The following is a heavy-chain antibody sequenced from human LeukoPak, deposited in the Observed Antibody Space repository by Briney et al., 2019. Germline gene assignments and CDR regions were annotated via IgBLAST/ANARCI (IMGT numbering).Heavy chain of an antibody. CDR3: ARDRGCYDSSGYWWFDP. D-gene: IGHD3-22*01. V-gene: IGHV1-18*01. CDR2: ISAYNGNT. J-gene: IGHJ5*02. CDR1: GYTFTSYG. Sequence: ASVKVSCKASGYTFTSYGISWVRQAPGQGLEWMGWISAYNGNTNYAQKLQGRVTMTTDTSTSTAYMELRSLRSDDTAVYYCARDRGCYDSSGYWWFDPWGQGTLVTVSS.